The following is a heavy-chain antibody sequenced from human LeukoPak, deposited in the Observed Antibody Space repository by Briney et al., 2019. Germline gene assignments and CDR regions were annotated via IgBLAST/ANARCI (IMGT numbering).Heavy chain of an antibody. CDR2: ISGSGGST. Sequence: GGSLRLSCAASGFTFSSYAMSWVRQAPGKGLEWVSAISGSGGSTYYADSVKGRFTISRDNSKNTLYLQINSLRAEDTAVYYCAKDLRSLAAAGIDYWGQGTLVTVSS. CDR3: AKDLRSLAAAGIDY. D-gene: IGHD6-13*01. V-gene: IGHV3-23*01. CDR1: GFTFSSYA. J-gene: IGHJ4*02.